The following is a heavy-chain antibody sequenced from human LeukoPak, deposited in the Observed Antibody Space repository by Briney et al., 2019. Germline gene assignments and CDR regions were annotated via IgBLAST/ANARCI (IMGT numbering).Heavy chain of an antibody. D-gene: IGHD3-22*01. J-gene: IGHJ5*02. CDR2: IYSGGST. V-gene: IGHV3-53*01. CDR1: GFTVSSNY. Sequence: GGSPRLSCAASGFTVSSNYMSWVRQAPGKGLEWVSVIYSGGSTYYADSVKGRFTISRDNSKNTLYLQMNSLRAEDTAVYYCASTKRGRKYYYDSSGSQPLTTWGQGTLVTVSS. CDR3: ASTKRGRKYYYDSSGSQPLTT.